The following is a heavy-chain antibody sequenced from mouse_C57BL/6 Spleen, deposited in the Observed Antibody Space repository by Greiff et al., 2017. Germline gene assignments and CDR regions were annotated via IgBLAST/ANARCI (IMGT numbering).Heavy chain of an antibody. D-gene: IGHD1-1*01. Sequence: EVQLQQSGAELVKPGASVKLSCTASGFNIKDYYMHWVKQRTEQGLEWIGRIDPEDGETKYAPTFQGKATITADTSSNTAYLQLSSLTSEDTAVYYCARSVLRYEGWGQGTLVTVSA. CDR2: IDPEDGET. CDR3: ARSVLRYEG. J-gene: IGHJ3*01. V-gene: IGHV14-2*01. CDR1: GFNIKDYY.